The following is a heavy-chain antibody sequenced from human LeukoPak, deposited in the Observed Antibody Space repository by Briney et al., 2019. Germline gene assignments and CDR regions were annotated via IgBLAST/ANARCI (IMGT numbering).Heavy chain of an antibody. V-gene: IGHV1-2*02. CDR2: INPNSGGT. D-gene: IGHD2-2*01. Sequence: WPSVKVSCKASGYTFTGYYMHWVRQAPGQGLEWMGWINPNSGGTNYAQKFQGRVTMTRDTSISTAYMELSRLRSDDTAVYYCARDSRSVVVPAAMPANWGQGTLVTVSS. CDR1: GYTFTGYY. J-gene: IGHJ4*02. CDR3: ARDSRSVVVPAAMPAN.